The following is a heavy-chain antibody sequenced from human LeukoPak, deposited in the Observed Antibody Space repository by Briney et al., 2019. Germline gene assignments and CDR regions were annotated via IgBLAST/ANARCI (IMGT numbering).Heavy chain of an antibody. CDR2: ISAYNGNT. CDR1: GYTFTNYG. CDR3: ARDGSRFDP. J-gene: IGHJ5*02. Sequence: AAVTVSYKGSGYTFTNYGISWVRQAPGQGIEWMGWISAYNGNTNYAQKLQGRVTITTDTSTSTAYMELRSLRSDDTAVYYCARDGSRFDPWGQGTLVTVSS. D-gene: IGHD5-12*01. V-gene: IGHV1-18*01.